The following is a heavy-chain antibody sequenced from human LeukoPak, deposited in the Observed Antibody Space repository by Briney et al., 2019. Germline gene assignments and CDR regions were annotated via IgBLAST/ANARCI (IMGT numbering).Heavy chain of an antibody. CDR1: GLTFSSYD. V-gene: IGHV3-13*01. Sequence: PGASLRLSCAPSGLTFSSYDTHWDPQATGKGLEWVSAIGTAGDTYYPGSGKGRFTISRETAKNSLYLQMNSLRAGDTAVYYCARVAYSGSYYFDYWGQGTLVTVSS. CDR3: ARVAYSGSYYFDY. CDR2: IGTAGDT. D-gene: IGHD1-26*01. J-gene: IGHJ4*02.